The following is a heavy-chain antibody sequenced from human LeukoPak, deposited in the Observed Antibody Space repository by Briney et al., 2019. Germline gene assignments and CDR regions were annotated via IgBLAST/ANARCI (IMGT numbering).Heavy chain of an antibody. CDR1: GFTFDDYA. Sequence: RTGGSLRLSCAASGFTFDDYAMHWVRQAPGKGLEWVSGISWNSGSIGYADSVKGRYTISRDNAKNPLYLQMNSLRAEDTAVYYCAVATIKDYFDYWGQGTLVTVSS. V-gene: IGHV3-9*01. J-gene: IGHJ4*02. CDR3: AVATIKDYFDY. CDR2: ISWNSGSI. D-gene: IGHD5-24*01.